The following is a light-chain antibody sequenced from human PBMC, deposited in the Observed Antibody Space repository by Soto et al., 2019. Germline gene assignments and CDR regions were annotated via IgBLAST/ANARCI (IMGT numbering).Light chain of an antibody. V-gene: IGLV2-14*01. J-gene: IGLJ2*01. CDR3: SSYTSAGTRV. CDR2: DVS. Sequence: QLVLTQPASVSGSPGQSITISCTGTSSDVGAYNYVSWYQQHPGKAPELMIYDVSNRPSGVSNRFSGSKSGDTASLTISGLQAEDEADYHCSSYTSAGTRVFGGGTKVTVL. CDR1: SSDVGAYNY.